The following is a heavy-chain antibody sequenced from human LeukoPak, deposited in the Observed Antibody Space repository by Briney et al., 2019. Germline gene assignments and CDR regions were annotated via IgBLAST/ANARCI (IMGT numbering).Heavy chain of an antibody. Sequence: PGGSLRLSCAASGFTFSSYAVHWVRQAPGKGLEWVAVISSDGSNKYYADSVKGRFTISRDNSKNTLYLQMNSLRAEDTAVYYCARDERWLQFGYFDYWGQGTLVTVSS. V-gene: IGHV3-30-3*01. CDR1: GFTFSSYA. CDR3: ARDERWLQFGYFDY. CDR2: ISSDGSNK. D-gene: IGHD5-24*01. J-gene: IGHJ4*02.